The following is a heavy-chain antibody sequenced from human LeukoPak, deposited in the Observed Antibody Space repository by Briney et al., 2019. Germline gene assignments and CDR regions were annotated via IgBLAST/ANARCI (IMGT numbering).Heavy chain of an antibody. CDR2: ISSSSSYI. CDR3: ARDKRFLEWLSHYYYYGMDV. CDR1: GFTFSSYS. D-gene: IGHD3-3*01. J-gene: IGHJ6*02. V-gene: IGHV3-21*01. Sequence: GGSLRPSCAASGFTFSSYSMNWVRQAPGKGLEWVSSISSSSSYIYYADSVKGRFTISRDNAKNSLYLQMNSLRAEDTAVYYCARDKRFLEWLSHYYYYGMDVWGQGTTVTVSS.